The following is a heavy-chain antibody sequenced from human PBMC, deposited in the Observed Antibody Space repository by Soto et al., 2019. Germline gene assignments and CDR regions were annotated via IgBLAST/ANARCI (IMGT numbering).Heavy chain of an antibody. D-gene: IGHD1-1*01. V-gene: IGHV3-23*01. CDR3: ANGIGNPYYFAY. CDR2: ISGNSVTI. J-gene: IGHJ4*02. Sequence: PGGSLRLSCAASGFTFSTYSMSWVRQAPGKGLEWVSIISGNSVTIAYADSAKGRFTISRDNSKNMLYLQMGSLRAEDTAVYYCANGIGNPYYFAYWGQGTLVTVSS. CDR1: GFTFSTYS.